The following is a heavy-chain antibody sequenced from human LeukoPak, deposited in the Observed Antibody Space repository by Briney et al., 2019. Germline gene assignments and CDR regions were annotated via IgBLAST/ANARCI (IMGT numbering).Heavy chain of an antibody. CDR3: AKDARTGVWNIGDSWFDP. V-gene: IGHV3-23*01. J-gene: IGHJ5*02. D-gene: IGHD2/OR15-2a*01. Sequence: GGSLRLSCAASGFTFNKYAMTWVRQAPGQGLEWVSGLSDSGGSTFYAESVRGRFTISRDNSKNMLYLHINSLRAEDTAVYYCAKDARTGVWNIGDSWFDPWGQGTLVTVSS. CDR1: GFTFNKYA. CDR2: LSDSGGST.